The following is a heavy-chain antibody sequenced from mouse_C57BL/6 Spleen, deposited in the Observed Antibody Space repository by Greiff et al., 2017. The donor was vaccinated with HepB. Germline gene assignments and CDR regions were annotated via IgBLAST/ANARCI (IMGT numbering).Heavy chain of an antibody. CDR3: ARGRSTGLFDY. D-gene: IGHD4-1*02. Sequence: QVQLKQSGAELVRPGTSVKVSCKASGYAFTNYLIEWVKQRPGQGLEWIGVINPGSGGTNYNEKFKGKATLTADKSSSTAYMQLSSLTSEDSAVYFCARGRSTGLFDYWGQGTTLTVSS. V-gene: IGHV1-54*01. CDR1: GYAFTNYL. J-gene: IGHJ2*01. CDR2: INPGSGGT.